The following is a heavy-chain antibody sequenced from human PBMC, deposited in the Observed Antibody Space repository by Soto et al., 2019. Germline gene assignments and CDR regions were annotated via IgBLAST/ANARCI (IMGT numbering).Heavy chain of an antibody. J-gene: IGHJ4*02. V-gene: IGHV3-15*01. CDR3: VPPPRPRLVN. CDR2: SKGKTDGETT. Sequence: EVQLMESGGGLVKPGGSLRLSCVVSGIGFTNAWMSWVRQAPGKGLEWVGRSKGKTDGETTDYAAPVKGRFTMSRDDSKNTLYLQMNRLETEDTAVYYCVPPPRPRLVNWSQRTLVTVSS. D-gene: IGHD1-1*01. CDR1: GIGFTNAW.